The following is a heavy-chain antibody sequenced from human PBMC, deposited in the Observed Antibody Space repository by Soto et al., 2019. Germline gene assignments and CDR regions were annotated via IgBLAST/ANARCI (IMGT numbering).Heavy chain of an antibody. CDR1: GGTFSSYA. D-gene: IGHD1-1*01. V-gene: IGHV1-69*01. CDR3: ARVQLEGAYYYYGMAV. CDR2: IIPIFGTA. J-gene: IGHJ6*02. Sequence: QVQLVQSGAEVKKPGSSVKVSCKASGGTFSSYAISWVRQAPGHGLEWMGGIIPIFGTANYAQKFQGRVTITADESTCTAYMELSSLRSEDTAVYYCARVQLEGAYYYYGMAVWGQGTTVTVSS.